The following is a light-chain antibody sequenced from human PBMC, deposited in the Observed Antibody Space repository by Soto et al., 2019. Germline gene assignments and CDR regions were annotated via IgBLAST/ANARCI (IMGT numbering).Light chain of an antibody. CDR3: QQKSDWPLT. CDR2: DAS. V-gene: IGKV3-11*01. J-gene: IGKJ4*01. CDR1: QSFSSY. Sequence: EIVLTQSPATLSLSPGERATLSCRASQSFSSYLAWYQQKPGQAPRLLIYDASNRATGIPARFSASGSGTDFTLTISSLQPEDFAVYYCQQKSDWPLTFGGGTKVDIK.